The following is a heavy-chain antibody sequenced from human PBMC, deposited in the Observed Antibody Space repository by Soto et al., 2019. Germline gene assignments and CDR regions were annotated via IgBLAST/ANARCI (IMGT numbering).Heavy chain of an antibody. D-gene: IGHD3-9*01. J-gene: IGHJ4*02. CDR3: ARAISTGYNILTGYYIDY. Sequence: QGQLQESGPGLVKPLETLSLTCTVTGGSVSSGAYYWSWIRQPPEKGLEWIGYIYYSGPTNYSPSLKSRVTISVDTSKNQFSLTLTSVTAADAAVYYCARAISTGYNILTGYYIDYWGQGSLVTVSS. CDR2: IYYSGPT. CDR1: GGSVSSGAYY. V-gene: IGHV4-61*08.